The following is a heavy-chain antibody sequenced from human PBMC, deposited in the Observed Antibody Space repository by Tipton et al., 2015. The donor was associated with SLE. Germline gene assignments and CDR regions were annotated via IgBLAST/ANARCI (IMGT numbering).Heavy chain of an antibody. CDR3: ARDPVDRGAFDI. CDR1: GYSISSRYY. CDR2: IYYSGTT. V-gene: IGHV4-38-2*02. J-gene: IGHJ3*02. D-gene: IGHD5-12*01. Sequence: TLSLTCAVSGYSISSRYYWGWIRQPPGKGPEWIGNIYYSGTTYYNPSLKSRVSISVDTSKNQFSLKMRSVTAADTAVYYCARDPVDRGAFDIWGQGTTVTVSS.